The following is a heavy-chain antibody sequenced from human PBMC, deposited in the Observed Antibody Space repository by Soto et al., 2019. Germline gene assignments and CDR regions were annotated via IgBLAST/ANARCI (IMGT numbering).Heavy chain of an antibody. Sequence: EVQVVESGGGLIQPGGSLRLSCTVSGVTFRSYWVSWVRQAPGKGLEWVAHITPGGNKQYYVDSVEGRFTISRDDAGNSLYLQMNRLTAEDTAVYYCVTWAAPTYWGQGTLVTVSS. V-gene: IGHV3-7*01. J-gene: IGHJ4*02. CDR3: VTWAAPTY. CDR2: ITPGGNKQ. CDR1: GVTFRSYW. D-gene: IGHD6-13*01.